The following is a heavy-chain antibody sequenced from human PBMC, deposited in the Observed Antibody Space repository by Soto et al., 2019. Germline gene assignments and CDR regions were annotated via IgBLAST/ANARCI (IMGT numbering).Heavy chain of an antibody. V-gene: IGHV3-23*01. D-gene: IGHD6-13*01. CDR1: GFTFSSHA. CDR2: ISGSGGST. J-gene: IGHJ6*02. Sequence: PGGSLRLSCAASGFTFSSHAMSWVRQAPGKGLEWVSAISGSGGSTYYAGSVKGRFTISRDNSKNTLYLQMNSLRAEDTAVYYCAKAPAGTYYYYGMDVWGQGTTVTVSS. CDR3: AKAPAGTYYYYGMDV.